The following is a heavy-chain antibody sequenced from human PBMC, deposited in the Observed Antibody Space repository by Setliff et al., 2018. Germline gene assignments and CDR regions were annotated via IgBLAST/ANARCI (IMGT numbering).Heavy chain of an antibody. V-gene: IGHV1-2*02. D-gene: IGHD1-26*01. CDR2: INPDNGDT. CDR3: ATAVWEFLY. CDR1: GYAFFGYF. Sequence: GASVKVSCKASGYAFFGYFMNWVRQAPGQGPEWMGWINPDNGDTHYAEKFQGRVTMTRDTSISTAYMELSSLRSDDTAIYYCATAVWEFLYWGQGALVTVSS. J-gene: IGHJ4*02.